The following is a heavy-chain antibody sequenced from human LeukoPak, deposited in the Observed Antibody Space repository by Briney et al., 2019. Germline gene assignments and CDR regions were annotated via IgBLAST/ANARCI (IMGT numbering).Heavy chain of an antibody. Sequence: SETLSLTCTVSGYSISSGYYWGWIRQPPGKGLEWIGSIYHSGSTYYNPSLKSRVTISVDTSKNQFSLKLSSVTAADTAVYYCARNYYDSSGYYTADWYFDLWGRGTLVTVSS. J-gene: IGHJ2*01. V-gene: IGHV4-38-2*02. CDR2: IYHSGST. CDR1: GYSISSGYY. D-gene: IGHD3-22*01. CDR3: ARNYYDSSGYYTADWYFDL.